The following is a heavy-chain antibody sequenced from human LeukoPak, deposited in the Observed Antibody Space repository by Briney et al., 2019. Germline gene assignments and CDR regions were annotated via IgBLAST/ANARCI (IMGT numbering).Heavy chain of an antibody. CDR2: IIPILGIA. Sequence: ASVKVSCKASGYTFTSYGITWVRQAPGQGLEWMGRIIPILGIANYAQKFQGRVTITADKSTSTAYMELSSLRSEDTAVYYCARYYYDSSGPNMAFDIWGQGTMVTVSS. D-gene: IGHD3-22*01. V-gene: IGHV1-69*04. CDR1: GYTFTSYG. CDR3: ARYYYDSSGPNMAFDI. J-gene: IGHJ3*02.